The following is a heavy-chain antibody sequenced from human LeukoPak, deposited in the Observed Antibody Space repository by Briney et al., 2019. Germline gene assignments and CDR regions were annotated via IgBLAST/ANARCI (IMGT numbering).Heavy chain of an antibody. D-gene: IGHD1-26*01. CDR1: GASISGGTYY. Sequence: SETLSLTCSVAGASISGGTYYWGWIRQPPGRGLEWIGSIYYTGSTYDNPSLKSRVTISVDTSKNQFSLKLSSVTAADTAVYYCARRGGSGRAFDYWGQGTLVTVSS. CDR3: ARRGGSGRAFDY. V-gene: IGHV4-39*01. CDR2: IYYTGST. J-gene: IGHJ4*02.